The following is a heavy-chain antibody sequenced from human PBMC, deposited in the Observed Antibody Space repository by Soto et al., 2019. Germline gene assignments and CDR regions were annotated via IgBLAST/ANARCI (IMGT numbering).Heavy chain of an antibody. J-gene: IGHJ6*03. CDR1: GYTFTSYD. D-gene: IGHD3-3*01. CDR2: MNPNSGNT. Sequence: GASVKVSCKASGYTFTSYDINWVRQATGQGLEWMGWMNPNSGNTGYAQKFQGRVTMTRNTSISTAYMELSSLRSEDTAVYYCARGRDYVFWSGYSAYYYYMDVWGKGTTVTVSS. V-gene: IGHV1-8*01. CDR3: ARGRDYVFWSGYSAYYYYMDV.